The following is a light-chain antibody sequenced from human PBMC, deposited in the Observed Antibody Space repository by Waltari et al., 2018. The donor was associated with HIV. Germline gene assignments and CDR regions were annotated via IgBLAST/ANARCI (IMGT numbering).Light chain of an antibody. CDR1: QSVISSY. CDR2: GAS. V-gene: IGKV3-20*01. Sequence: EIVLTRSPGTLSLSPGERATLSCRANQSVISSYLAWYQQKPGQAPRLLIYGASSRATGIPDRFSGSGSGTDFTLTISRLEPEDFAMYYCQQYGSSPRTFGQGTKVEIK. CDR3: QQYGSSPRT. J-gene: IGKJ1*01.